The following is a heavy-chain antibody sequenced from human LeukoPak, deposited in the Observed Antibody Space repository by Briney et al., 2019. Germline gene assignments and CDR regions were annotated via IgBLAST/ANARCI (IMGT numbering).Heavy chain of an antibody. V-gene: IGHV1-18*01. CDR1: GYTFTSYG. Sequence: GASVKVSCKASGYTFTSYGISWVRQAPGQGLEWMGWISAYNGNTNYAQKLQGRVSMTTDTSTSTAYMELRSLRSDDTAVYYCARAHGLSIAARTNWFDPWGQGTLVTVSS. CDR2: ISAYNGNT. CDR3: ARAHGLSIAARTNWFDP. D-gene: IGHD6-6*01. J-gene: IGHJ5*02.